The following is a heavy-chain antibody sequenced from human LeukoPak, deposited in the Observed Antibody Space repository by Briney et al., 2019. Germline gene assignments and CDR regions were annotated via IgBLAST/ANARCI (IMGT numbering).Heavy chain of an antibody. J-gene: IGHJ4*02. CDR3: ARDGGYSGYDLDY. Sequence: GGSLRLSCAASGFTFSSYWMSWVRQAPGKGLEWVANIKQDGSEKYYVDSVEGRFTISRDNAKNSLYLQMNSLRAEDTAVYYCARDGGYSGYDLDYWGQGTLVTVSS. V-gene: IGHV3-7*01. CDR2: IKQDGSEK. CDR1: GFTFSSYW. D-gene: IGHD5-12*01.